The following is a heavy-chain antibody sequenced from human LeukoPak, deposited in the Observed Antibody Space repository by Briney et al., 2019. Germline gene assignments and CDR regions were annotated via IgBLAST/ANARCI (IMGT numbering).Heavy chain of an antibody. CDR2: IYYSGST. CDR1: GGSISSYY. Sequence: PSETLSLTCTVSGGSISSYYWSWIRQPPGKGLEWIGYIYYSGSTNYNPSLKRRVTISVDTSKNQFSLKLSSVTAADTAVYYCASFEDWFDPWGQGTLVTVSS. J-gene: IGHJ5*02. CDR3: ASFEDWFDP. V-gene: IGHV4-59*08.